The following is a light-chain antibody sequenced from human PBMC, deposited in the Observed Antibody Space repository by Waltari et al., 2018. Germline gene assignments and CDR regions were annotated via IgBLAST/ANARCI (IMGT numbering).Light chain of an antibody. CDR1: ALPKKY. CDR3: YSADSTVNHDV. V-gene: IGLV3-10*01. Sequence: SYELTQPPSVSVSPGQTARITCSGDALPKKYAYWYQQKSGQAPVLVIYEDSKRPSGLPERISGSSSGTMATLTSSGAQVEDEGDYYCYSADSTVNHDVFGTGTKV. CDR2: EDS. J-gene: IGLJ1*01.